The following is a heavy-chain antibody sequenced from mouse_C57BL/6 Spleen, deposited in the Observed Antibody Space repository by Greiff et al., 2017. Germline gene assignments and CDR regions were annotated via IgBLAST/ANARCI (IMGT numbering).Heavy chain of an antibody. D-gene: IGHD2-5*01. V-gene: IGHV1-62-2*01. Sequence: QVQLKESGAELVKPGASVKLSCKASGYTFTEYTIHWVKQRSGHGLEWIGWFYPGSGGIKYNEKFTDKATLTAYKSSSTVYMELSRLTSEDSAVYFCARLEDNYRNYGGFYFDYWGQGTTLTVSS. CDR1: GYTFTEYT. J-gene: IGHJ2*01. CDR2: FYPGSGGI. CDR3: ARLEDNYRNYGGFYFDY.